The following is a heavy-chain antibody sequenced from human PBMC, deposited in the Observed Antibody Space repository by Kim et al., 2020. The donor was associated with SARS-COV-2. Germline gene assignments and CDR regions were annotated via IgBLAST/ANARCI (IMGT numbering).Heavy chain of an antibody. CDR1: GFIFRSYA. V-gene: IGHV3-30*02. Sequence: GGSLRLSCAGSGFIFRSYAMGWVRQAPGKGLEWVAGILADGNKEFYADSVKGRLTISRDNSKNTLYLQMNSLRTEDTAAYYCAKGPDFAYWGQGTLVAVSS. CDR2: ILADGNKE. J-gene: IGHJ4*02. CDR3: AKGPDFAY.